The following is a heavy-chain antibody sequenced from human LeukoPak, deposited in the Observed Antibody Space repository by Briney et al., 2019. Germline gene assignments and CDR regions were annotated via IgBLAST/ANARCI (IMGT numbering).Heavy chain of an antibody. CDR1: GGSISSSSW. CDR2: IYHSGSA. CDR3: ARRPPSMVVGY. D-gene: IGHD2-2*01. Sequence: PSETLSLTCTFSGGSISSSSWWNWVRQPPGKGLEWIGEIYHSGSATYSPSLRSRVTMSVDKSKNQFSPNLTSVTAADTAVYYCARRPPSMVVGYWSPGTLVTVSS. V-gene: IGHV4-4*02. J-gene: IGHJ4*02.